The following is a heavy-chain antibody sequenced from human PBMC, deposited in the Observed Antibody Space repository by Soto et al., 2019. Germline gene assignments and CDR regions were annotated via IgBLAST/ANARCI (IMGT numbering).Heavy chain of an antibody. CDR3: TTGQVAGTRDY. CDR1: GFTFSNAW. J-gene: IGHJ4*02. Sequence: EVQLVESGGGLVKPGGSLRLSCAASGFTFSNAWMSWVRQPPGKGLEWVGRIKSKTDGGTTDYVAPVKGRFIISRDDSKNMVYLQMNSLKTEDTAMSYCTTGQVAGTRDYWGQGTLVTVSA. V-gene: IGHV3-15*01. D-gene: IGHD6-19*01. CDR2: IKSKTDGGTT.